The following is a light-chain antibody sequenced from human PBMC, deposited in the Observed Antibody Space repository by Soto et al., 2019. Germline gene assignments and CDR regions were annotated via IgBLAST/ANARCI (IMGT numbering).Light chain of an antibody. CDR1: SYNIGNNY. CDR3: GTWDSSLSAFYV. V-gene: IGLV1-51*01. CDR2: DNN. J-gene: IGLJ1*01. Sequence: QSVLTQPPSVSAAPGQKVTISCSGSSYNIGNNYVSWYQQLPGTAPKLLIYDNNKRPSGIPDRFSGSKSGTSATLGITGLQTGDEADYYCGTWDSSLSAFYVFGTGTMLTVL.